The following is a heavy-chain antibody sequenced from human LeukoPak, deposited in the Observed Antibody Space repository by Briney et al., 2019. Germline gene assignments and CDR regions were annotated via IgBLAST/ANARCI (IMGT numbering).Heavy chain of an antibody. J-gene: IGHJ4*02. CDR1: GFTFSSYA. D-gene: IGHD6-6*01. CDR3: AKDKSSIAARPKDY. CDR2: ISGSGGST. Sequence: GGSLRLSCAASGFTFSSYAMSWVRQAPGKGLEWVSAISGSGGSTYYADSVKGRFTVSRDNSKNTLYLQMNSLRAEDTAVYYCAKDKSSIAARPKDYWGQGTLVTVSS. V-gene: IGHV3-23*01.